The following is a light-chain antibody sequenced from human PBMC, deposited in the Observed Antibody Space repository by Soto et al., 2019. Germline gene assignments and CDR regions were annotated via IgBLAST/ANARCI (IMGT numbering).Light chain of an antibody. CDR1: QGIKNE. Sequence: AIQMTQSPSSLSVSVGDRVTITCRASQGIKNEVGWYQQKPGKAPHLLISGTSSLQSGVPSRFSGSGSGTDFTLTITLLQPEDFADYFCLQDYSYPFTFGQGTKLE. CDR3: LQDYSYPFT. V-gene: IGKV1-6*01. CDR2: GTS. J-gene: IGKJ2*01.